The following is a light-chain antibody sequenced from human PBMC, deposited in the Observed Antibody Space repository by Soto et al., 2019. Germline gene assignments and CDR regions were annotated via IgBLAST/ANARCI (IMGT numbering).Light chain of an antibody. CDR2: AAS. V-gene: IGKV1-39*01. Sequence: DVQMTQSPSSLSASVGDRVTITCRASQSIASYLNWYQQRPGKAPKLLIYAASNLESGVPSRFSGSGSETDFTLTISSLQPEEFATYDCQETYGSPVTFGQGTKVDIK. CDR3: QETYGSPVT. J-gene: IGKJ2*01. CDR1: QSIASY.